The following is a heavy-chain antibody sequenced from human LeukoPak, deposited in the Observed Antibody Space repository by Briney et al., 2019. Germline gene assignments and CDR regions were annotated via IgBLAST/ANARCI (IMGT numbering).Heavy chain of an antibody. V-gene: IGHV3-48*03. CDR3: ARVGTYYDYVWGSYRSLDSSGSIDY. D-gene: IGHD3-16*02. Sequence: PGGSLRLSCAASGFTFSSYEMNWVRQAPGKGLEWVSYISSSGSTVYYVDSVKGRFTISRDNAKNSLYLQMNSLRAEDTAVYYCARVGTYYDYVWGSYRSLDSSGSIDYWGQGTLVTVSS. CDR1: GFTFSSYE. CDR2: ISSSGSTV. J-gene: IGHJ4*02.